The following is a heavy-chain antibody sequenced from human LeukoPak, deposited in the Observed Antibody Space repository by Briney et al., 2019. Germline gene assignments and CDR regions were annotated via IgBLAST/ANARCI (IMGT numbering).Heavy chain of an antibody. D-gene: IGHD3-10*01. CDR3: ARNGRVRRVVKDLFEY. CDR1: GYTFTDYD. CDR2: VSPYNGNT. Sequence: GASVKVSCKTSGYTFTDYDITWVRQAPGQGLEWMGRVSPYNGNTYYLQRFQDRVTITKDTSTGTAYMDLRNLRTDDTAMYYCARNGRVRRVVKDLFEYWGQGTLVAVSS. V-gene: IGHV1-18*01. J-gene: IGHJ4*02.